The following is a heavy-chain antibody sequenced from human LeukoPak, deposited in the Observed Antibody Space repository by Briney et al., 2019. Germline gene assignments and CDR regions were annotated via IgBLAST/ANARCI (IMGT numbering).Heavy chain of an antibody. CDR3: ARGHLTGRGYFDY. J-gene: IGHJ4*02. CDR1: GFTLTTYE. Sequence: AGGSLRLSCAASGFTLTTYEMHWVRQAPGKGLEFVSYITSGGNIYYADSLKGRFTISRDNAKNSLYLQMSSLRSEDTAVYYCARGHLTGRGYFDYWGQGTLVTVSS. D-gene: IGHD1-20*01. V-gene: IGHV3-48*03. CDR2: ITSGGNI.